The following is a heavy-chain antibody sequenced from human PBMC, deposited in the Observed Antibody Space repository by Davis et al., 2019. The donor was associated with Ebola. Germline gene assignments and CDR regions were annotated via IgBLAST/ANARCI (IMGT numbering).Heavy chain of an antibody. Sequence: PGGSLRLSCTVSGGSISSYYWSWIRQPPGKGLEWIGYIYYSGSTNYNPSLKSRVTISVDTSKNQFSLKLSSVTAADTAVYYCARGLVAAAGTLSHWGQGTLVTVSS. CDR1: GGSISSYY. V-gene: IGHV4-59*01. J-gene: IGHJ4*02. CDR3: ARGLVAAAGTLSH. D-gene: IGHD6-13*01. CDR2: IYYSGST.